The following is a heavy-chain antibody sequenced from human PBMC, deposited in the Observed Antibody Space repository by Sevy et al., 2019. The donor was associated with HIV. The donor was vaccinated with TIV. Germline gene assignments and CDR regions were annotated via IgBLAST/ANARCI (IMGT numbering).Heavy chain of an antibody. CDR1: GYSFTSYW. Sequence: GESLKISCKGSGYSFTSYWIGWVRQMPGKGLEWMGIIYPGDSDTRYRPSFQGKVTISADKSISTAYLQWSSLKASDTAMYYCARTSCSGGSCYLDAFDIWGQGTMVTVSS. J-gene: IGHJ3*02. CDR2: IYPGDSDT. V-gene: IGHV5-51*01. CDR3: ARTSCSGGSCYLDAFDI. D-gene: IGHD2-15*01.